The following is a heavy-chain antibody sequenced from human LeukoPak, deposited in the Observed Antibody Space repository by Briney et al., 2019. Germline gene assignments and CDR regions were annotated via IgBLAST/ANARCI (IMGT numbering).Heavy chain of an antibody. CDR2: IHTSGST. V-gene: IGHV4-4*07. CDR3: ARVTGDVVGPFYYYYLDV. D-gene: IGHD2-15*01. CDR1: GVSISSYY. J-gene: IGHJ6*03. Sequence: SETLSLTCTFSGVSISSYYWSWIRQPAGKGLEWIGRIHTSGSTNYNPSLKSRVTMSVDTSKNQFSLKLSSVTAADTAVYYCARVTGDVVGPFYYYYLDVWGKGTTVTISS.